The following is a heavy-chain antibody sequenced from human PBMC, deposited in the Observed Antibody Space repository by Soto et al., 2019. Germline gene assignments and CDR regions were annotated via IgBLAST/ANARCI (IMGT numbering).Heavy chain of an antibody. CDR3: ARAFGGEYYDRRSWYSAY. J-gene: IGHJ4*02. V-gene: IGHV5-51*01. CDR2: IYPGDFDI. D-gene: IGHD3-16*01. Sequence: GESLKISCKGSGYKFIDYWIGWVRQVPWKGLEWMGSIYPGDFDIKYGPSFQGQVTISADKSITTVYLQWSSLKASDTGTYYCARAFGGEYYDRRSWYSAYWGQGTQVTVSS. CDR1: GYKFIDYW.